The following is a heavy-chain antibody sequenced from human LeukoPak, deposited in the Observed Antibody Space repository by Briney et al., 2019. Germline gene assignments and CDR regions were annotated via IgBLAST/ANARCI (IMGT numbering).Heavy chain of an antibody. CDR2: IDPLDGET. Sequence: APVTLSCTSSGYPFSDYYIHWIHEAPGKGLQWMGRIDPLDGETTYAERFQGRVTFTADTSTYTIYMELNSLTFADTAIYYCTRDHEERGPYLDLWGQGSQVTVSS. J-gene: IGHJ4*02. CDR1: GYPFSDYY. D-gene: IGHD1-7*01. CDR3: TRDHEERGPYLDL. V-gene: IGHV1-69-2*01.